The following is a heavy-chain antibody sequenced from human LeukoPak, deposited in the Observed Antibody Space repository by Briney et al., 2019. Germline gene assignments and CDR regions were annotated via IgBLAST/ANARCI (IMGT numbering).Heavy chain of an antibody. D-gene: IGHD3-16*02. Sequence: WASVKVSCKASGYTFTGYYMHWVRQAPGQGLEWMGWINPNSGGTNYAQKFQGRVTMTRDTSISTAYMELSRLRSDDTAVYYCAREGFTFGGVIEQNAFDIWGQGTMVTVSS. V-gene: IGHV1-2*02. CDR1: GYTFTGYY. J-gene: IGHJ3*02. CDR3: AREGFTFGGVIEQNAFDI. CDR2: INPNSGGT.